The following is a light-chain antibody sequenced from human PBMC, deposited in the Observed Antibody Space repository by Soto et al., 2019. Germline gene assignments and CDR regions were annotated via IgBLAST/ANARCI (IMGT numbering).Light chain of an antibody. CDR3: QQSYSTPPT. V-gene: IGKV1-39*01. CDR2: AAS. CDR1: QSISSY. J-gene: IGKJ4*01. Sequence: DIQMTQSPSSLSASVGDRVTITCRASQSISSYLNWYQQKPWKAPKLLIYAASSLQSGVPSRFSGSGSGTDFTLTISRLQPEDFATYYCQQSYSTPPTFGGGTKVEIK.